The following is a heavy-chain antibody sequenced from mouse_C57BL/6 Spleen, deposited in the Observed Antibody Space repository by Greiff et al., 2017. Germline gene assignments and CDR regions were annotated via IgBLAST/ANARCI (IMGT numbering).Heavy chain of an antibody. D-gene: IGHD1-1*01. CDR3: HYYGSSPAWFAY. J-gene: IGHJ3*01. V-gene: IGHV1-26*01. CDR1: GYTFTDYY. CDR2: INPNNGGT. Sequence: VQLQQSGPELVKPGASVKISCKASGYTFTDYYMNWVNQSHGKSLEWIGDINPNNGGTSYNQKLKGKATLTVDKSSSPAYMELRSLTSEDSAVYYCHYYGSSPAWFAYWGQGTLVTVSA.